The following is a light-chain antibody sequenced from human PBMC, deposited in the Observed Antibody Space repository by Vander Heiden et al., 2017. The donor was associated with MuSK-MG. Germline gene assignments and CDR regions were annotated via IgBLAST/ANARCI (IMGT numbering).Light chain of an antibody. V-gene: IGKV3-20*01. CDR2: GAS. CDR1: QSVSSNF. CDR3: QQYGSSPYT. Sequence: EIVLTQSPGTLSLSPGERATLSCRASQSVSSNFLAWYQQRFGQAPRFLLYGASSRATGVPDRFSVSGSGTDLTLTISRLEPEDFAVYYCQQYGSSPYTFGQGTKLEIK. J-gene: IGKJ2*01.